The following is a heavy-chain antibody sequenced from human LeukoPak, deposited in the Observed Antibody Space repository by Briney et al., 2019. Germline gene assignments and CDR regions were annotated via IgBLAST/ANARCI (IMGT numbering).Heavy chain of an antibody. J-gene: IGHJ4*02. CDR2: ITNSGGST. D-gene: IGHD1-26*01. Sequence: PGRSLRLSCAASGFTFSNYGMSWVRQAPGKGLEWVSTITNSGGSTYYADSVKGRFTISRDNSKNTLYMQMNSLRAEDTAVYYCAKGLGRRGYFDYWGQGTLVTVSS. V-gene: IGHV3-23*01. CDR1: GFTFSNYG. CDR3: AKGLGRRGYFDY.